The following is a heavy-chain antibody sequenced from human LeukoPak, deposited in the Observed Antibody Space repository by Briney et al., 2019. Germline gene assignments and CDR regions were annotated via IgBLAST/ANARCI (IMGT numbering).Heavy chain of an antibody. D-gene: IGHD1-1*01. CDR3: ARDHRYGGLFDY. Sequence: GGSLRLSCAASRLPFSSYSMNWVRQAPGKGLEGISYISSYSSTIYYADSVKGRFTISRDNAKNSLYLQMNTLRAEDTAVYYCARDHRYGGLFDYWGQGILVTVSS. J-gene: IGHJ4*02. CDR1: RLPFSSYS. CDR2: ISSYSSTI. V-gene: IGHV3-48*01.